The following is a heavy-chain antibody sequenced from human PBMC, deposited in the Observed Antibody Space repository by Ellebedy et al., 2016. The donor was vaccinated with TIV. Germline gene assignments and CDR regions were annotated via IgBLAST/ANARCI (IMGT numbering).Heavy chain of an antibody. J-gene: IGHJ4*02. Sequence: GSLRLSCAVYGGSFSGYYWSWIRQPPGKGLEWIGEINHSGSTNYNPSLKSRVTISVDTSKNQFSLKLSSVTAADTAVYYCARWEGGRGLGYFDYWGQGTLVTVSS. V-gene: IGHV4-34*01. CDR1: GGSFSGYY. CDR3: ARWEGGRGLGYFDY. CDR2: INHSGST. D-gene: IGHD1-26*01.